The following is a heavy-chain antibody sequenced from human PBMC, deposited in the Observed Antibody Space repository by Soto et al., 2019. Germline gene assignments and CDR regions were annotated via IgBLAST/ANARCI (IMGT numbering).Heavy chain of an antibody. D-gene: IGHD6-13*01. Sequence: QLQLQESGPGLVKPSETLSLTCTVSGGSISSSSYYWGWIRQPPGKGLEWIGSIYYSGSTYYNPSLKSRVTISVDTSKNQFSLKLSSVTAADTAVYYCARQQIAAAGTRFDPWGQGTLVTVSS. J-gene: IGHJ5*02. CDR2: IYYSGST. CDR1: GGSISSSSYY. CDR3: ARQQIAAAGTRFDP. V-gene: IGHV4-39*01.